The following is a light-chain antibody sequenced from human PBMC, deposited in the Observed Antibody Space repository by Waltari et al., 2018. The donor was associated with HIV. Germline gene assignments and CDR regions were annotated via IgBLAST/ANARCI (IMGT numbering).Light chain of an antibody. CDR1: QSVLYNSDNKNY. J-gene: IGKJ1*01. V-gene: IGKV4-1*01. Sequence: VLTQSPDSLAVSLGERATINCKSSQSVLYNSDNKNYLAWYQQKPGQPPNLLISWACTRESGVPDRFSGSGSGTDFTLTISSLQAEDVAIYYCQQYHTSWTFGQGTKVEIK. CDR2: WAC. CDR3: QQYHTSWT.